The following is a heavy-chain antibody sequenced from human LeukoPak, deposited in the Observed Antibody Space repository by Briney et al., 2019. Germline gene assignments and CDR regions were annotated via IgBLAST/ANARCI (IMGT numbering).Heavy chain of an antibody. CDR2: ISSNGGST. J-gene: IGHJ4*02. V-gene: IGHV3-64D*06. CDR3: IPRMSTVTTGH. D-gene: IGHD4-17*01. CDR1: GFTFSSYA. Sequence: GGSLRLSCSASGFTFSSYAMHWVRQAPGKGLEYVSAISSNGGSTYYADSVKGRFTISRDNSKNTLYLQMSSLRAEDTAVYYCIPRMSTVTTGHWGQGALVTVSS.